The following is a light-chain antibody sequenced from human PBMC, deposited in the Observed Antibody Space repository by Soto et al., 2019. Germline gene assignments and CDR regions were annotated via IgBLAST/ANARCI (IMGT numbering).Light chain of an antibody. Sequence: DIQMTQSPSSLSASVGDRVTITCRASQSISSYLNWYQQKPGKAPKLLIYAASSLQSGVPSRFSGGGSGTDFTLTISSLQPEDFATYYCQQSYSSPRTFSQGTRVEFK. CDR1: QSISSY. CDR3: QQSYSSPRT. J-gene: IGKJ1*01. V-gene: IGKV1-39*01. CDR2: AAS.